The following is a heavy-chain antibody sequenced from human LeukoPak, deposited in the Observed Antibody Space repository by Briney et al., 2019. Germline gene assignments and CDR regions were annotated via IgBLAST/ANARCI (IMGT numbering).Heavy chain of an antibody. V-gene: IGHV1-2*02. CDR3: GRDVPSSGYASDY. J-gene: IGHJ4*02. D-gene: IGHD3-22*01. CDR2: ININSGDT. CDR1: GYTFTAYY. Sequence: ASVKVSCKASGYTFTAYYMHWLRQAPGQGVEWMAWININSGDTKYAQKFQGRVTMTRDTSISTAYMELSSLTSDDTAVYYCGRDVPSSGYASDYWGQGTLVTVSS.